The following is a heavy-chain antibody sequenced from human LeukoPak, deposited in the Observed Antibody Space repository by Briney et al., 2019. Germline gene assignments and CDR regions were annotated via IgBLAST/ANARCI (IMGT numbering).Heavy chain of an antibody. J-gene: IGHJ4*02. CDR2: IKQDGSEK. CDR1: GFNFNSYW. CDR3: ARDSGPPYYYDSSGCFDN. D-gene: IGHD3-22*01. V-gene: IGHV3-7*01. Sequence: GGSLRLSCAASGFNFNSYWMSWVRQAPGKGLEWVANIKQDGSEKYYVESVKGRFTIARDNAKNSLYLQMNTLRAEDTAVYYCARDSGPPYYYDSSGCFDNWGQGTLVTVSS.